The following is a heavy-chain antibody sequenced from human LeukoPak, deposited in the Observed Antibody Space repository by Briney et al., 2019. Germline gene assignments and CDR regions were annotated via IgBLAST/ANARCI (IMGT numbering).Heavy chain of an antibody. V-gene: IGHV4-59*01. Sequence: PSETLSLTCTVSGGSISSYYWSWIRQPPGKGLEWIGYIYYSGSTNYNPSLKSRVTISVDTSKNQFSLKLSSVTAADTAVYYCARDQGRDGYTDGMDVWGQGTTVTVSS. D-gene: IGHD5-24*01. CDR3: ARDQGRDGYTDGMDV. CDR1: GGSISSYY. CDR2: IYYSGST. J-gene: IGHJ6*02.